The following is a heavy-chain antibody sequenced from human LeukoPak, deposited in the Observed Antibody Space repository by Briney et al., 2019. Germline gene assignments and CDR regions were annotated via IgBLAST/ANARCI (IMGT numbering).Heavy chain of an antibody. J-gene: IGHJ4*02. D-gene: IGHD4-4*01. CDR2: IYYSGST. CDR3: ASRTHDYSNADYDY. CDR1: GGSISSGGYS. Sequence: PSQTLSLTCAVSGGSISSGGYSWSWIRQHPGKGLEWIGYIYYSGSTYYNPSLKSRVTISVDTSKNQFSLKLSSVTAADTAVYYCASRTHDYSNADYDYWGQGTLVTVSS. V-gene: IGHV4-31*11.